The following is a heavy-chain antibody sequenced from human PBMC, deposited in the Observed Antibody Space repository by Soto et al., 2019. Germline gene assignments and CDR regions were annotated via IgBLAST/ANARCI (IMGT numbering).Heavy chain of an antibody. J-gene: IGHJ4*02. CDR2: ISGSGGST. Sequence: EVQLLESGGGLVQPGGSLRLSCAASGFTFSSYAMSWVRQAPGKGLEWVSVISGSGGSTYYADSVKGRFTISRDNSKNPLYLQMNSLRAEDTAVYYCARRSSGWYFDYWGQGTLVTVSS. D-gene: IGHD6-19*01. CDR1: GFTFSSYA. CDR3: ARRSSGWYFDY. V-gene: IGHV3-23*01.